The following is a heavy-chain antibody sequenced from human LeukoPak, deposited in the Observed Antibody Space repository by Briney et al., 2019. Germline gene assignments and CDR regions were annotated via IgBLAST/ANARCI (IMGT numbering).Heavy chain of an antibody. CDR3: AKDLTTMIVVGHDAFDI. D-gene: IGHD3-22*01. CDR1: GFTFSSYS. CDR2: ISSSSSTI. Sequence: GGSLRPSCAASGFTFSSYSMNWVRQAPGKGLEWVSYISSSSSTIYYADSVKGRFTISRDNSKNTLYLQMNSLRAEDTAVYYCAKDLTTMIVVGHDAFDIWGQGTMVTVSS. J-gene: IGHJ3*02. V-gene: IGHV3-48*01.